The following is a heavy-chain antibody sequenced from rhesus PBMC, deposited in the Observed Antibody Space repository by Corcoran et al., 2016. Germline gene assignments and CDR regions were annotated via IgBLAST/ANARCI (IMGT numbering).Heavy chain of an antibody. Sequence: DVQLVESGGGFVKPGGSLRLSGVASGFSSSESCMDWFRQALVNGLGWVSMITGSKSHTVYPDAVKGRFTVSRDNAKNTLYLQMSSLRTEDTAIYYCARGDCSGSGSWDYWGQGVLVTVSS. CDR2: ITGSKSHT. J-gene: IGHJ4*01. CDR1: GFSSSESC. V-gene: IGHV3-37*01. CDR3: ARGDCSGSGSWDY. D-gene: IGHD2-21*01.